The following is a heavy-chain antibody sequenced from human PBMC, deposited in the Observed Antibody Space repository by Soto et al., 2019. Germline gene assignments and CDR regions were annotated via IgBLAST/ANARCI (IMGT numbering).Heavy chain of an antibody. V-gene: IGHV3-21*01. Sequence: GGSLRLSCAASGFTFSSYSMNWVRQAPGKGLEWVSSISSSSSYIYYADSVKGRFTISRDNAKNSLYLQMNSLRAEDTAVYYCARGTIGYYDSSGYHWGQGTLVTVSS. CDR2: ISSSSSYI. J-gene: IGHJ4*02. CDR1: GFTFSSYS. D-gene: IGHD3-22*01. CDR3: ARGTIGYYDSSGYH.